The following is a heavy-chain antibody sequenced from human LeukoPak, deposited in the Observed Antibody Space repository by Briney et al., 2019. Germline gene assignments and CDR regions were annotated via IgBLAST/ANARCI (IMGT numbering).Heavy chain of an antibody. CDR2: ISYDGSNK. V-gene: IGHV3-30-3*01. CDR3: AKDWLGAAAGYFDY. Sequence: GRSLRLSCAASGFTFSSYAMHWVRQAPGKGLEWVAVISYDGSNKYYAGSVKGRFTISRDNSKNTLYLQMNSLRAEDTAVYYCAKDWLGAAAGYFDYWGQGTLVTVSS. D-gene: IGHD6-13*01. J-gene: IGHJ4*02. CDR1: GFTFSSYA.